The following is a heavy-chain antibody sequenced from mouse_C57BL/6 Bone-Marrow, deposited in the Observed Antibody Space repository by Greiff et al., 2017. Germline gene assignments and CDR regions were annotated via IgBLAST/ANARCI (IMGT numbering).Heavy chain of an antibody. D-gene: IGHD1-1*01. J-gene: IGHJ3*01. CDR3: ARASYFYGSLFAY. CDR2: ISDGGSYT. CDR1: GFTFSSYA. Sequence: EVNVVESGGGLVKPGGSLKLSCAASGFTFSSYAMSWVRQTPEKRLEWVATISDGGSYTYYPDNVKGRFTISRDNAKNNLSLQMSNLKSEDTAMSFCARASYFYGSLFAYWGEGTLVTVSA. V-gene: IGHV5-4*03.